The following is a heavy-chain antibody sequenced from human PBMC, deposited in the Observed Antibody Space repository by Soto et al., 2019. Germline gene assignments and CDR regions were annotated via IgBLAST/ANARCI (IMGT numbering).Heavy chain of an antibody. J-gene: IGHJ6*03. D-gene: IGHD1-1*01. V-gene: IGHV3-23*01. Sequence: GGSLRLSCAASGFTFSSYAMSWVRQAPGKGLEWVSAISGSGGSTYYADSVKGRFTISRDNSKNTLYLQMNSLRAEDTAVYYCAKNRLEPLLGYYYYMDVWGKGTTVTVSS. CDR1: GFTFSSYA. CDR3: AKNRLEPLLGYYYYMDV. CDR2: ISGSGGST.